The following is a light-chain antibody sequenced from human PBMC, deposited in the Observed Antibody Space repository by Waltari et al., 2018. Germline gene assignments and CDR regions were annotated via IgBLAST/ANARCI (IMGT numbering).Light chain of an antibody. Sequence: DIVMTQSPDSLAMSLGERATINCKSSQSLLYSSNGQHYLAWFQQKPGEPPKLLIYWASIRESGVPDRFSGSGSETDFTLTISSLQAEDVAIYYCQQFHSYPRTFGQGTKVEIK. CDR3: QQFHSYPRT. CDR2: WAS. J-gene: IGKJ1*01. CDR1: QSLLYSSNGQHY. V-gene: IGKV4-1*01.